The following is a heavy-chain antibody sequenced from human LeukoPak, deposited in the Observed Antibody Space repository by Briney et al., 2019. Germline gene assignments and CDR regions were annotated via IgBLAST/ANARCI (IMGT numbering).Heavy chain of an antibody. Sequence: RPGGSLRLSCAASGFTFSGSAMHWVRQASGKGLEWVGRIRSKANSYATAYAASVEGRFTISRDDSKNTAYLQMNSLKTEDTAVYYCAKYQLPLPSWGQGTLVTVSS. CDR3: AKYQLPLPS. CDR2: IRSKANSYAT. J-gene: IGHJ4*02. CDR1: GFTFSGSA. D-gene: IGHD2-2*01. V-gene: IGHV3-73*01.